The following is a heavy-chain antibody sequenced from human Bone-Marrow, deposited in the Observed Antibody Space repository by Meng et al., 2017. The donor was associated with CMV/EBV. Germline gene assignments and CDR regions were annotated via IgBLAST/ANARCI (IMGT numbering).Heavy chain of an antibody. CDR1: GYTFTSYG. CDR2: ISAYNGNT. Sequence: ASVKVSCKASGYTFTSYGISWVRQAPGQGLEWMGWISAYNGNTNYAQKLQGRVTMTTDTSTSTVYMELRSLRSDDTAVYYCARVRSRITMIVVVIYDVFYIWGQGKMVTVSS. V-gene: IGHV1-18*01. J-gene: IGHJ3*02. CDR3: ARVRSRITMIVVVIYDVFYI. D-gene: IGHD3-22*01.